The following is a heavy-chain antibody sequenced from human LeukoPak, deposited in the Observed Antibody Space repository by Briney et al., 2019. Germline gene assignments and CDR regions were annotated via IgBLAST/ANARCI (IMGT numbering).Heavy chain of an antibody. Sequence: SETLSLTCNVSGDSISSHYWSWIRQPPGKGLEWIGFVYHTGSTNYNPSLKSRVTISVDTSKNQFSLKMRSVTAADTAVYNCAAKVTTGWYFDLWGRGTLVTVSS. CDR1: GDSISSHY. V-gene: IGHV4-59*11. CDR2: VYHTGST. CDR3: AAKVTTGWYFDL. D-gene: IGHD4-17*01. J-gene: IGHJ2*01.